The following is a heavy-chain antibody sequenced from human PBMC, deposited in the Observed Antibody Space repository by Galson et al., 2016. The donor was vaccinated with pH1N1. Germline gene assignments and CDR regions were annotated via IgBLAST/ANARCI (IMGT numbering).Heavy chain of an antibody. V-gene: IGHV1-69*06. CDR1: GDSLSHYA. J-gene: IGHJ5*02. CDR2: IIPMFGTS. D-gene: IGHD5-18*01. Sequence: SCKASGDSLSHYAVSWVRQAPGQGLEWMGLIIPMFGTSNYARNFQGRVSMTADKSTSTVYMEVRSLTSDDTAVYYCARVSPRDKTMVSPWGQGTLVTVSS. CDR3: ARVSPRDKTMVSP.